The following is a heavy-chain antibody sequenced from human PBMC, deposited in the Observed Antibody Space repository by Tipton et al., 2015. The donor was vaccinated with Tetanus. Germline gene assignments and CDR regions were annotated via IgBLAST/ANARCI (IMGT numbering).Heavy chain of an antibody. CDR1: GYTFTDYY. CDR2: INPNSGAT. CDR3: ARERHLDY. V-gene: IGHV1-2*02. J-gene: IGHJ4*02. D-gene: IGHD1-1*01. Sequence: QLVQSGAEVKKPGASVKVSCKASGYTFTDYYMHWVRQAPGQGLEWMGWINPNSGATNYAQKFQGRVTMTRDTSISTAYMELSSLRSDDTAVYYCARERHLDYWGQGTLVTVSS.